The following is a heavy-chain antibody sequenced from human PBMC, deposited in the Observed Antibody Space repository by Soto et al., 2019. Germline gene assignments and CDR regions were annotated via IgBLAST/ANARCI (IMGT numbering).Heavy chain of an antibody. CDR2: IIPILGIA. J-gene: IGHJ4*02. D-gene: IGHD4-4*01. V-gene: IGHV1-69*02. CDR1: GGTFSSYT. Sequence: QVQLVQSGAEVKKPGSSVKVSCKASGGTFSSYTISWVRQAPGQGLEWMGRIIPILGIANYAQKFQGRVTSTADKSTSTAYMELSRLRSEETAVYCCARSNYSNSYFDYWGQGTLVTVSS. CDR3: ARSNYSNSYFDY.